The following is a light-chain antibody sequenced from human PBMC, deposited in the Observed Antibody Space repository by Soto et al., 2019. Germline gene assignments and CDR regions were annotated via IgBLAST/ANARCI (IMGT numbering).Light chain of an antibody. CDR3: QQYGSSPRT. J-gene: IGKJ1*01. Sequence: EIVLTQSPGTLSLSPGERATLSSRASQSVSSIFLAWYQHKPGQAPRLLIYGASTRATGIPDRFSGSGSGTDFILTISRLEPEDFAVYYCQQYGSSPRTFGHGTRVEIK. CDR1: QSVSSIF. V-gene: IGKV3-20*01. CDR2: GAS.